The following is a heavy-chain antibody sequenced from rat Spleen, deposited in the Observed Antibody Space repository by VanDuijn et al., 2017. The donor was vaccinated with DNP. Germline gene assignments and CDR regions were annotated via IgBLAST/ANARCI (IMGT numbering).Heavy chain of an antibody. CDR3: TTGDYSSSPVDY. Sequence: EVQLVESGGGLVQPGRSMKLSCAASGFTFSNYDMAWVRQAPKKGLEWVATISYDGSSTYYRDSVKGRFTISRDNAKSTLYLQMDSLRSEDTATYYCTTGDYSSSPVDYWGQGVMVTVSS. CDR2: ISYDGSST. V-gene: IGHV5-7*01. D-gene: IGHD1-2*01. CDR1: GFTFSNYD. J-gene: IGHJ2*01.